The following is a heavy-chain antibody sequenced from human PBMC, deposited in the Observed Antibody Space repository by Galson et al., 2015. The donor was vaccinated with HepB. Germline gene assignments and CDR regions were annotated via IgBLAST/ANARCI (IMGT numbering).Heavy chain of an antibody. D-gene: IGHD5-18*01. CDR3: ARAQGYSYSYDY. J-gene: IGHJ4*02. Sequence: SVKVSCKASGYTFTSYAMHWVRQAPGQRLEWMGWINAGNGNTKYSQKFQGRVTITRDTSASTAYMELSSLRSEDTAVYYCARAQGYSYSYDYWGQGTLVTVSS. CDR1: GYTFTSYA. CDR2: INAGNGNT. V-gene: IGHV1-3*01.